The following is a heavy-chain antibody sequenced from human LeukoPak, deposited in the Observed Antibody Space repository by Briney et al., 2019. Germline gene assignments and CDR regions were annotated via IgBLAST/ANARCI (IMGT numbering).Heavy chain of an antibody. V-gene: IGHV3-48*03. CDR3: ARGTYGSGTYGRYGMDV. CDR1: GFTFSNYE. D-gene: IGHD3-10*01. CDR2: ISSGGGAK. J-gene: IGHJ6*04. Sequence: GGSLSLSCAASGFTFSNYEMHWVRQAPGKGLEWISYISSGGGAKYYADSVKGRFTISRDIVNSSLFLQVNSLRAEDTAVYYCARGTYGSGTYGRYGMDVWGKGTTVTVSS.